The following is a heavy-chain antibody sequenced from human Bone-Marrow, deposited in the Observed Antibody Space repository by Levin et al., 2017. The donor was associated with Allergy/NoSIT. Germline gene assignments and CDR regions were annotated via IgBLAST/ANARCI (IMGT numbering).Heavy chain of an antibody. V-gene: IGHV3-23*05. CDR1: GFTFSNYA. CDR3: AKDVVLSSNDPFDV. D-gene: IGHD2/OR15-2a*01. J-gene: IGHJ3*01. CDR2: INNRGTTT. Sequence: ETLSLTCAASGFTFSNYAMSWVREVPGRGLEWVSAINNRGTTTYYSDSVRGRFTISRDNSKNTVYLEMNSLRVEDTAVYYCAKDVVLSSNDPFDVWGQGTMVTVSS.